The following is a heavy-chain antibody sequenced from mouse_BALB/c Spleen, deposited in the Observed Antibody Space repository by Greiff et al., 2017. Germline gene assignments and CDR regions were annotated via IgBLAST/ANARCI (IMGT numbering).Heavy chain of an antibody. CDR2: IYPYNGGT. CDR1: GYTFTDYN. V-gene: IGHV1S29*02. CDR3: ARGDMDYSFDY. Sequence: VQLQQSGPELVKPGASVKISCKASGYTFTDYNMHWVKQSYGKSLEWIGYIYPYNGGTGYNQKFKSKATLTVDNSSSTAYMELRSLTSEDSAVYYCARGDMDYSFDYWGQGTTLTVSS. D-gene: IGHD1-1*02. J-gene: IGHJ2*01.